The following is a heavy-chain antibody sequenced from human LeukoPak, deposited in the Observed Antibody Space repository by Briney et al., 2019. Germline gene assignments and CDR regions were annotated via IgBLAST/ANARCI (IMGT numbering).Heavy chain of an antibody. D-gene: IGHD1-26*01. J-gene: IGHJ4*02. CDR1: GFTFSSHW. CDR3: ARGATYAYYQDY. CDR2: IKYDASST. V-gene: IGHV3-74*01. Sequence: GGSLRLSCADSGFTFSSHWMHWVRQAPGKGLVWVSRIKYDASSTSYADSVKGRFTISRDNAKNTLYLQMNSLRAEDTAVYYCARGATYAYYQDYWGQGSLVTVSS.